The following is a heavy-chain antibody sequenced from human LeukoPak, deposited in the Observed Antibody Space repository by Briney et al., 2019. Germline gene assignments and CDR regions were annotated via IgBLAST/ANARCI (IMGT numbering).Heavy chain of an antibody. CDR2: MNPNSGNT. V-gene: IGHV1-8*01. D-gene: IGHD3-10*01. CDR3: ASGRTTYYYGSGSYQPYYYYGIDV. J-gene: IGHJ6*02. CDR1: GYTFTSYD. Sequence: ASVKVSCKASGYTFTSYDINWVRQATGQGLEWMGWMNPNSGNTGYAQKFQGRVTMTRNTSISTAYMELSSLRSEDTAVYYCASGRTTYYYGSGSYQPYYYYGIDVWGQGTTVTVSS.